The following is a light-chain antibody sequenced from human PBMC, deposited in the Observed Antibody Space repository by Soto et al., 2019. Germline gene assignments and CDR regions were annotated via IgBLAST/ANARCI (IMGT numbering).Light chain of an antibody. CDR2: GAS. J-gene: IGKJ2*01. Sequence: EIVMTQSPATLSVSPGERATLSCRASQSVSSNLAWYQPKPGQAPRLLIYGASTRATGIPARFSGSGSGTEFTLTISSLQSEDFAVYYCQQYNDWPPKQYTFGQGTKLEIK. CDR3: QQYNDWPPKQYT. V-gene: IGKV3-15*01. CDR1: QSVSSN.